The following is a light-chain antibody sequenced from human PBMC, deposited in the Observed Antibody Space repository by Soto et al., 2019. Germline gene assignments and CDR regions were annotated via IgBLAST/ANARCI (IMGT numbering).Light chain of an antibody. CDR2: GAS. V-gene: IGKV3-20*01. Sequence: EIVLTQSPATLSLSPGERATLSCRASQSVSSHLAWYQQKPGQAPRLLIYGASNRATGIPDRFSGSGSGTDFILTISRLEPEDFAVYYCQHYGSSWTFGQGTKVEIK. J-gene: IGKJ1*01. CDR1: QSVSSH. CDR3: QHYGSSWT.